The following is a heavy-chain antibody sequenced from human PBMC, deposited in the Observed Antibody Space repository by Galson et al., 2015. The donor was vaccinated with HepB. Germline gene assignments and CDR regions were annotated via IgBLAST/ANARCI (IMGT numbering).Heavy chain of an antibody. CDR2: INGRGSTR. D-gene: IGHD3-16*01. Sequence: SLRLSCAGSGFIFRHHAMAWIRQAPGKGLEWASGINGRGSTRSYSDAVKGRFSISRDNSKDTVFLQMDNLRAEDTAVYHCVKEGSWFGGDWFDPWGQGALVTVS. J-gene: IGHJ5*02. CDR3: VKEGSWFGGDWFDP. V-gene: IGHV3-23*01. CDR1: GFIFRHHA.